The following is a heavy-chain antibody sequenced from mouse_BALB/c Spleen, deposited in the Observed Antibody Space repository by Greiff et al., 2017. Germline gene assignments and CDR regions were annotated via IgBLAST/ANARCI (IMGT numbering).Heavy chain of an antibody. CDR1: GYAFTNYL. J-gene: IGHJ2*01. V-gene: IGHV1-54*03. CDR3: ARYGNYFDY. CDR2: INPGSGGT. D-gene: IGHD2-1*01. Sequence: VMLVESGAELVRPGTSVKVSCKASGYAFTNYLIEWVKQRPGQGLEWIGVINPGSGGTNYNEKFKGKATLTADKSSSTAYMQLSSLTSDDSAVYFCARYGNYFDYWGQGTTLTVSS.